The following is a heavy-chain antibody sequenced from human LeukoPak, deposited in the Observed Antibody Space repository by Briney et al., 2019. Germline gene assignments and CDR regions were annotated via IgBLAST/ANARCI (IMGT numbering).Heavy chain of an antibody. CDR1: GLTFSGSA. D-gene: IGHD3-10*01. J-gene: IGHJ4*02. CDR2: IRSKANSYAT. CDR3: ASLQLD. Sequence: GGSLRLSCVVSGLTFSGSAMHWVRQASGKGLEWVGRIRSKANSYATGYTESVKGRFTISRDNAKNSLYLQMNSLRAEDTAVYYCASLQLDWGQGTLVTVSS. V-gene: IGHV3-73*01.